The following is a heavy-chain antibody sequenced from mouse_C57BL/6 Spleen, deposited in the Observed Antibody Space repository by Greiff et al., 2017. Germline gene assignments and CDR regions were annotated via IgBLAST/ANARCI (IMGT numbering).Heavy chain of an antibody. D-gene: IGHD2-4*01. CDR1: GFNIKDDY. CDR2: IDPENGDT. Sequence: EVKLQESGAELVRPGASVKLSCTASGFNIKDDYMHWVKQRPEQGLEWIGWIDPENGDTEYASKFQGKATITADTSSNTAYLQLSSLTSVDTAVYYFNTGALDDYCYYAYWGQGTTLTVSS. V-gene: IGHV14-4*01. J-gene: IGHJ2*01. CDR3: NTGALDDYCYYAY.